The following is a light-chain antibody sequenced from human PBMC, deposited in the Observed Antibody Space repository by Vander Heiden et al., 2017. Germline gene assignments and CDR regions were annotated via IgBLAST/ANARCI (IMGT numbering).Light chain of an antibody. CDR2: AAS. CDR1: QSISSY. V-gene: IGKV1-39*01. CDR3: QQSYSTHIT. J-gene: IGKJ5*01. Sequence: SVGDRVTITCRASQSISSYLNWYQQKPGKAPKLLIYAASSLQSGVPSRFSGSGSGTDFTLTISSLQPEDFATYYCQQSYSTHITFGQGTRLEIK.